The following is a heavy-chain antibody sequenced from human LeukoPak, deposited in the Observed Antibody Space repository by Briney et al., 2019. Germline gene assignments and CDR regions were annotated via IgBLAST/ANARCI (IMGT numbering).Heavy chain of an antibody. V-gene: IGHV4-59*11. J-gene: IGHJ6*03. CDR2: ISNSGST. Sequence: SETLSLTCAVSGGPIISHYWSWSPQPPGKGLEWIGYISNSGSTDYNPSLRSRVTISINTSKNQFSLKLSSVTAADSAVYYCVRDALEGYYSYYYMDVWGRGTTVTVSS. CDR1: GGPIISHY. CDR3: VRDALEGYYSYYYMDV. D-gene: IGHD1-1*01.